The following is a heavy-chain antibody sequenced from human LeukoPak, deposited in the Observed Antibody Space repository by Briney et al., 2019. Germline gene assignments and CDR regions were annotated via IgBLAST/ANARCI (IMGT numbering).Heavy chain of an antibody. CDR2: SYPGDSDT. CDR3: ARRTYYYGSGSYDFDY. Sequence: GESFQISCKGSGFIFTSYWIGWARQLPGKGLEGMGISYPGDSDTRYSPTFQGQVTISADKSISTAYLQWSSLKASDTAMYYCARRTYYYGSGSYDFDYWGQGTLVTVSS. D-gene: IGHD3-10*01. J-gene: IGHJ4*02. CDR1: GFIFTSYW. V-gene: IGHV5-51*01.